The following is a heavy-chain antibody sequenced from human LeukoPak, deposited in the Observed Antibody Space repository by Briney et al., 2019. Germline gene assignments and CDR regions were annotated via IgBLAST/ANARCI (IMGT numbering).Heavy chain of an antibody. Sequence: AGSLRLSCAASGFTFSSHAMSWVRQAPGQGLEGGSGISDSGVNTCYADSVKGRVTISRDNSKNTLYLQMNSLRAEDTAVYYCARDLLGLLGPRFDYWGQGTLVTVSS. CDR2: ISDSGVNT. J-gene: IGHJ4*02. V-gene: IGHV3-23*01. D-gene: IGHD2-15*01. CDR3: ARDLLGLLGPRFDY. CDR1: GFTFSSHA.